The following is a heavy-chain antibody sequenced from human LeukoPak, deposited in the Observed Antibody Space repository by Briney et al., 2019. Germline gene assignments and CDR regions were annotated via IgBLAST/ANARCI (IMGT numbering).Heavy chain of an antibody. CDR2: IKQDGSES. J-gene: IGHJ3*01. CDR1: GFTFSSYW. D-gene: IGHD2-8*01. V-gene: IGHV3-7*01. CDR3: TSDLDKSDGL. Sequence: PGGSLRLSCAASGFTFSSYWMSWVRQAPGKGLEWVANIKQDGSESYSVDSVKGRFTFSRDNAKNSLYLQINSLRAEDTAVYYCTSDLDKSDGLWGQGTKVTVSS.